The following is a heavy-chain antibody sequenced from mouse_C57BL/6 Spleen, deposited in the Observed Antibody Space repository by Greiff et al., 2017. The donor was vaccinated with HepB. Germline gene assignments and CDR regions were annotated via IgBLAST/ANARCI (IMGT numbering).Heavy chain of an antibody. CDR2: IYPGNSDT. D-gene: IGHD5-1-1*01. V-gene: IGHV1-5*01. J-gene: IGHJ3*01. CDR3: TRDTKGFAY. CDR1: GYTFTSYW. Sequence: EVQLQQSGTVLARPGASVKMSCKTSGYTFTSYWMHWVKQRPGQGLEWIGAIYPGNSDTSYNQKFKGKAKLIAVTSASTAYMELSSLTNEDSAVYYCTRDTKGFAYWGQGTLVTVSA.